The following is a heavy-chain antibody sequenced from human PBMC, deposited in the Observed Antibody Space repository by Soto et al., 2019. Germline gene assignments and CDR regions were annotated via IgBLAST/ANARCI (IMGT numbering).Heavy chain of an antibody. J-gene: IGHJ5*02. Sequence: QVQLVQSGAEVKKPGSSVKVSCKSSGGTFSSYAFSWVRQAPGQGLEWMGVIIPIFGTANNAQKFKGRVTITADESTSTAYMELSSLRFEDTAVYYCARDALVVVGATPGWFDPGGQGTLVTVPS. CDR3: ARDALVVVGATPGWFDP. V-gene: IGHV1-69*01. D-gene: IGHD2-15*01. CDR1: GGTFSSYA. CDR2: IIPIFGTA.